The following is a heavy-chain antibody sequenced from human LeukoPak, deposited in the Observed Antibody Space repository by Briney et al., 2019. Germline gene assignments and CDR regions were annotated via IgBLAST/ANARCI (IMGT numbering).Heavy chain of an antibody. CDR2: IYGDGGFT. D-gene: IGHD2/OR15-2a*01. Sequence: GGSLRLSCAASGFTFSNFWMHWVRKAPGKGLVWVALIYGDGGFTRYADSVKGRFTISKDNAKNTVYLQMNSLRAEDTAVYYCVSFYETYWGRGTLVTVSS. J-gene: IGHJ4*02. CDR3: VSFYETY. V-gene: IGHV3-74*01. CDR1: GFTFSNFW.